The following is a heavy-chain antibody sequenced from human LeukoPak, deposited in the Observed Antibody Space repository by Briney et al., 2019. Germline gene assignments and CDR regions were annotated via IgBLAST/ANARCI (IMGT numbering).Heavy chain of an antibody. CDR1: GFTFSSYG. J-gene: IGHJ4*02. Sequence: PGRSLRLSCAASGFTFSSYGMHWVRQAPGKGLEWVAVIWYDGSNKYYADSVKGRFTISRDNSKNTLYLQMNSLRAEDTALYYCSGSSSWYPSYFDYWGQGTLVTVSS. CDR2: IWYDGSNK. D-gene: IGHD6-13*01. CDR3: SGSSSWYPSYFDY. V-gene: IGHV3-33*01.